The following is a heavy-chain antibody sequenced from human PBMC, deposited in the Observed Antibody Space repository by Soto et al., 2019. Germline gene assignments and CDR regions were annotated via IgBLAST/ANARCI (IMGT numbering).Heavy chain of an antibody. CDR3: ARDSGYGSGGSCYGNWFDP. D-gene: IGHD2-15*01. Sequence: EVQLVESGGGLVQPGGSLRLSCAASGFTFSSYWMHWVRQAPGKGLVWVSRINSDGSSTSYVDSVKGRFTISRDNAKNTLYLQMNRLRAEDTAVDYCARDSGYGSGGSCYGNWFDPWGQGTLVTVSS. J-gene: IGHJ5*02. CDR1: GFTFSSYW. V-gene: IGHV3-74*01. CDR2: INSDGSST.